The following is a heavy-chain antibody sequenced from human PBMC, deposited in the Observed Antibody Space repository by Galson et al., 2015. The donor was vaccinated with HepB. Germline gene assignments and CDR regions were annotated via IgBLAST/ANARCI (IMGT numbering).Heavy chain of an antibody. D-gene: IGHD4-17*01. Sequence: SLRLSYAASGFTFRDYYMSWIRQTPGKGLEWLSYISSNTGTYTNYADSVKGRLTISRDNAENSLYLQMSSLRVEDTAVYYCARVADSHYGDHTHFDSWGQGTLVTVSS. V-gene: IGHV3-11*06. CDR1: GFTFRDYY. CDR3: ARVADSHYGDHTHFDS. CDR2: ISSNTGTYT. J-gene: IGHJ4*02.